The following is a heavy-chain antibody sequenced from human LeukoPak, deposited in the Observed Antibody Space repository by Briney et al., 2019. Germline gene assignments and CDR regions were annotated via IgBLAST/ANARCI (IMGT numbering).Heavy chain of an antibody. CDR3: ARTSYDSSGYYYAYYFDY. D-gene: IGHD3-22*01. Sequence: PGGSLRLSCAASGFTVSSNYMSWVRQAPGKGLEWVSVIYSGGSTYYADSVKGRFTISRDNAKNSLYLQMNSLRAEDTAVYYCARTSYDSSGYYYAYYFDYWGQGTLVTVSS. V-gene: IGHV3-53*01. CDR2: IYSGGST. J-gene: IGHJ4*02. CDR1: GFTVSSNY.